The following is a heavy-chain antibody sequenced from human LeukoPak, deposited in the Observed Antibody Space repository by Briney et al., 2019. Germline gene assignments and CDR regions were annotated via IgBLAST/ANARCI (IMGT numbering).Heavy chain of an antibody. V-gene: IGHV1-69*04. CDR2: IIPILGIA. J-gene: IGHJ3*02. Sequence: GASVKVSCKASGGTFSSYAISWVRQAPGQGLEWMGRIIPILGIANYAQKFQGRVTITADKSTSTAYMELSSLRSEDTAVYYCARAIVVVTADAFDIWGQGTMVTVSS. CDR1: GGTFSSYA. D-gene: IGHD2-21*02. CDR3: ARAIVVVTADAFDI.